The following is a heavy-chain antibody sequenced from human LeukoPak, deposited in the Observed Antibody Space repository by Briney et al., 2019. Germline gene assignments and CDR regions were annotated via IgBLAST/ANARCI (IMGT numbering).Heavy chain of an antibody. D-gene: IGHD5-18*01. V-gene: IGHV3-21*01. CDR2: ISSSSSYI. CDR1: GFTFSSYS. CDR3: AKVVEGYSYGSGIDY. Sequence: PGGSLRLSCAASGFTFSSYSMNWVRQAPGKGLEWVSSISSSSSYIYYADSVKGRFTISRDNAKNSLYLQMNSLRAEDTAVYYCAKVVEGYSYGSGIDYWGQGTLVTVSS. J-gene: IGHJ4*02.